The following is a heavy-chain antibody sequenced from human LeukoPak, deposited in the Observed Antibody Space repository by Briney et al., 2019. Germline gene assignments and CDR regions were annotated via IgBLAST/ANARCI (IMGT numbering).Heavy chain of an antibody. CDR2: IYYSGST. CDR3: ARGGWLVHAVYFVS. D-gene: IGHD6-19*01. Sequence: PSETLSLTCIVSGGSVSSGSYYWSWIRQPPGKGLEWIGYIYYSGSTNYNPSLKTRFTISVDTSKNQFSLKLSSVTAADTAVYYCARGGWLVHAVYFVSWGQGTLVTVSS. J-gene: IGHJ4*02. CDR1: GGSVSSGSYY. V-gene: IGHV4-61*01.